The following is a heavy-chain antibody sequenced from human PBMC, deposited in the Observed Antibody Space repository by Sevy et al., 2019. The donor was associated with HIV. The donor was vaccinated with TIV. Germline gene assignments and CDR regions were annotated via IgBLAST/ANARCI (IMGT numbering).Heavy chain of an antibody. V-gene: IGHV3-30*04. D-gene: IGHD5-18*01. CDR3: ARDGGGYSYVYYYYYGMDV. CDR1: GFTFSSYA. Sequence: GGSLRLSCAASGFTFSSYAMHWVRQAPGKGLEWVAVISYDGGNKYYADSVKGRFTISRDNSKNTLYLQMNSLRAEDTAVYYCARDGGGYSYVYYYYYGMDVWGQGTTVTVSS. J-gene: IGHJ6*02. CDR2: ISYDGGNK.